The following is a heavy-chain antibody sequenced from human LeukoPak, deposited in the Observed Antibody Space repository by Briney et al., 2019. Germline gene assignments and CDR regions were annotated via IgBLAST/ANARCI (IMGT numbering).Heavy chain of an antibody. CDR2: ISTSSSYI. CDR1: GFSFSSYS. CDR3: ARGASVVAGNDNAFDI. J-gene: IGHJ3*02. Sequence: PGGSLRLSCAASGFSFSSYSMNWVRQAPGKGLEWVSSISTSSSYIYYADSVKGRFTISRDNAKKSLYLEMNSLRADDTAVYYCARGASVVAGNDNAFDIWGQGTMVTVSS. D-gene: IGHD6-19*01. V-gene: IGHV3-21*01.